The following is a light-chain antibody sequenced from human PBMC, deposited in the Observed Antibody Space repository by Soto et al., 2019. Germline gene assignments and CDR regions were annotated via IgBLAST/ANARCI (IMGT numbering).Light chain of an antibody. CDR1: SGRSSFA. CDR3: QTCGTPGVV. J-gene: IGLJ3*02. Sequence: QPVLTQSPSASASLGASVKLTCTLSSGRSSFAIAWHQQQPEKGPRYLMKVNSDGSHSKGDGIPDRFSGSSSGAERYLSISSLQSEDEADYYCQTCGTPGVVFGGGTKLTVL. CDR2: VNSDGSH. V-gene: IGLV4-69*01.